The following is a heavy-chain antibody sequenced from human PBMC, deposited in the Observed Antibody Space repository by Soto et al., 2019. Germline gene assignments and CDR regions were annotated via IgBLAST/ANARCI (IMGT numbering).Heavy chain of an antibody. CDR3: ATALPYFDWLPSGPFDY. J-gene: IGHJ4*02. D-gene: IGHD3-9*01. CDR1: GYTLTELS. V-gene: IGHV1-24*01. Sequence: ASVKVSCKVSGYTLTELSMHWVRQAPGKGLEWMGGFDPEGGETIYAQKFQGRVTMTEDTSTDTAYMELSSLRSEDTAVYYCATALPYFDWLPSGPFDYWGQGTMVTV. CDR2: FDPEGGET.